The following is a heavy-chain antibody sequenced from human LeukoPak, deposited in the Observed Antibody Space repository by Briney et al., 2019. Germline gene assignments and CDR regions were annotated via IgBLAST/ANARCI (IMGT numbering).Heavy chain of an antibody. CDR2: INQGGSEK. J-gene: IGHJ6*03. CDR1: GFTFSGNW. D-gene: IGHD2-2*01. CDR3: AKDYCSSTSCIPGDYYYYYYMDV. V-gene: IGHV3-7*01. Sequence: QPGGSLRLSCAASGFTFSGNWMSWVRQAPGKGLEWVANINQGGSEKNYVDSVKGRFNISRDNAKNTLYLQMISLRAEDTAVYYCAKDYCSSTSCIPGDYYYYYYMDVWGKGTTVTVSS.